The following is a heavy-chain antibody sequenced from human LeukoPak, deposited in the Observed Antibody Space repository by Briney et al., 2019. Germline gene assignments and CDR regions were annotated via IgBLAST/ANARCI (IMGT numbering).Heavy chain of an antibody. J-gene: IGHJ6*02. CDR2: INAGNGNT. CDR3: ARYCSSTSCTHYYYYYGMDV. CDR1: GYTFTSYA. D-gene: IGHD2-2*01. V-gene: IGHV1-3*01. Sequence: GASVKVSCKDSGYTFTSYAMHWVRQAPGQRLEWMGWINAGNGNTKYSQKFQGRVTITRDTSASTAYMELSSLRSEDTAVYYCARYCSSTSCTHYYYYYGMDVWGQGTTVTVSS.